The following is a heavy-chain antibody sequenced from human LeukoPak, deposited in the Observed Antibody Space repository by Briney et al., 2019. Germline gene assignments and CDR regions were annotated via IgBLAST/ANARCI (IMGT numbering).Heavy chain of an antibody. D-gene: IGHD1-1*01. Sequence: GGSLRLSCAASGFTFSDYYMSWIRQAPGKGPQWVSPISSSSDYIYYADSVKGRFTISRDNAKNSLYLQMNSLRAEDTAVYYCARESPGTTVFDYWGQGTLVTVSS. CDR2: ISSSSDYI. CDR1: GFTFSDYY. V-gene: IGHV3-11*06. CDR3: ARESPGTTVFDY. J-gene: IGHJ4*02.